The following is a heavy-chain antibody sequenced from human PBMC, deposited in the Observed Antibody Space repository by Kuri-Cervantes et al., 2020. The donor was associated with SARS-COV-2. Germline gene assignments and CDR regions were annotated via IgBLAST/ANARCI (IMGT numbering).Heavy chain of an antibody. CDR2: ISYDGSNK. V-gene: IGHV3-30-3*01. CDR3: ARSGDYGGYYFDY. J-gene: IGHJ4*02. Sequence: GGSLRLSCAASGFTFSSYAMHWVRQAPGKGLEWVAVISYDGSNKYYADSVKGRSTISRDNSKNTLYLQMNSLRAEDTAVYYCARSGDYGGYYFDYWGQGTLVTVSS. CDR1: GFTFSSYA. D-gene: IGHD4-23*01.